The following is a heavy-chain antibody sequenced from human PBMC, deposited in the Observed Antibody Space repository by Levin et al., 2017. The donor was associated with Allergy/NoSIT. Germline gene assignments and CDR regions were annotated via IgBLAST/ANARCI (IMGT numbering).Heavy chain of an antibody. CDR3: AKDKGGEKLAHYDFWSGYYIVSSYFYGMDV. D-gene: IGHD3-3*01. CDR1: GFTFDDYA. V-gene: IGHV3-9*01. Sequence: SCAASGFTFDDYAMHWVRQAPGKGLEWVSGISWNSGSIGYADSVKGRFTISRDNAKNSLYLQMTSLRAEDTALYYCAKDKGGEKLAHYDFWSGYYIVSSYFYGMDVWGQGTTVTVSS. CDR2: ISWNSGSI. J-gene: IGHJ6*02.